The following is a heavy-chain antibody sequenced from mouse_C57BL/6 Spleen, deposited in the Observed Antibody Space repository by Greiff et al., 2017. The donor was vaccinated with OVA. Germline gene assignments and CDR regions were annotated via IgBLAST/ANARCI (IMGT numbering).Heavy chain of an antibody. CDR3: AREGVTTADY. CDR2: IDPSDSYT. V-gene: IGHV1-59*01. J-gene: IGHJ2*01. Sequence: QVQLQQPGAELVRPGPSVKLSCKASGYTFTSYWMHWVKQRPGQGLEWIGVIDPSDSYTNYNQKFKGKATLTVDTSSSTAYMQLSSLTSEDSAVYYCAREGVTTADYWGQGTTLTVSS. CDR1: GYTFTSYW. D-gene: IGHD1-2*01.